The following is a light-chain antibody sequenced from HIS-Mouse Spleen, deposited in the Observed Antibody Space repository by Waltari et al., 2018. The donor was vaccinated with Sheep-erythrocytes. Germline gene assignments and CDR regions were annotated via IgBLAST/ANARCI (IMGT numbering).Light chain of an antibody. Sequence: SYELTQPPSVSVSPGQTASITCPGAKLGHNYACCYQQKPGQSPVLVIYQDSKRPSGIPERFSGSNSGNTATLTISGTQAMDEADYYCQAWDSSTAVFGGGTKLTVL. J-gene: IGLJ2*01. V-gene: IGLV3-1*01. CDR1: KLGHNY. CDR2: QDS. CDR3: QAWDSSTAV.